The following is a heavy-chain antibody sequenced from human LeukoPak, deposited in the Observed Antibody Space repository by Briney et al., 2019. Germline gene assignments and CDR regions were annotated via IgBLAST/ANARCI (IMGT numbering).Heavy chain of an antibody. D-gene: IGHD3-16*01. Sequence: GGSLRLSCAASGFTFSTYAMNWVRRAPGEGLEWVSAISGGDDSTYYADSVKGRFTISRDNSKNTLYLQMNSLRAEDTAVYYCAKGGGWLYYFDYWGQGTLVTVFS. J-gene: IGHJ4*02. CDR3: AKGGGWLYYFDY. CDR2: ISGGDDST. CDR1: GFTFSTYA. V-gene: IGHV3-23*01.